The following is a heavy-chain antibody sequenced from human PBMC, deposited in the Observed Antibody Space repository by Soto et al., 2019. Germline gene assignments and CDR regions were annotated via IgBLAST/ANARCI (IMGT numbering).Heavy chain of an antibody. V-gene: IGHV1-18*01. Sequence: QVQLVQSGAEVKEPGASVKVSCKASGYTFINYGINWVRQAPRQGLEWMGWISAYNGNTNYAQKLQDRVTMTTDTSTSTAYMELRSLRSDDTAVYYCARVGGDSGSYQTDYWGQGTLVTVSS. CDR2: ISAYNGNT. D-gene: IGHD1-26*01. J-gene: IGHJ4*02. CDR1: GYTFINYG. CDR3: ARVGGDSGSYQTDY.